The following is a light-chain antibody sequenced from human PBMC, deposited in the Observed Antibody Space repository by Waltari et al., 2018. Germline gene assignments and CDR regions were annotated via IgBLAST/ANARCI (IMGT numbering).Light chain of an antibody. J-gene: IGLJ2*01. Sequence: SYELTQPPSVSVSPGQTASITCSGDTLGEKYACWYQQKPGQSPVLVIYPDSQRPSGIPERFSGSNSGNPATLTISGTQAMDEADYYCQAWDSSTVVFGGGTKLTVL. V-gene: IGLV3-1*01. CDR2: PDS. CDR3: QAWDSSTVV. CDR1: TLGEKY.